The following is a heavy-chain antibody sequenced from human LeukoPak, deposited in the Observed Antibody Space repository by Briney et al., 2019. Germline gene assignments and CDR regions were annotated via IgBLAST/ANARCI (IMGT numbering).Heavy chain of an antibody. V-gene: IGHV1-2*02. D-gene: IGHD3-10*01. CDR2: INPNSGGT. CDR3: ARVYRGAMPFDY. CDR1: GYTFTGYY. J-gene: IGHJ4*02. Sequence: ASVKVSCKASGYTFTGYYMYWVRQAPGQGLEWMGWINPNSGGTNYAQKFQGRVTMTRDTSISTAYMELSRLRSDDTAVYYCARVYRGAMPFDYWGQGTLVTVSS.